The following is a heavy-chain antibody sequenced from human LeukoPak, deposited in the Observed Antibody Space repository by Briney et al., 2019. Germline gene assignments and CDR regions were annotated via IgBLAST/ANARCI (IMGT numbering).Heavy chain of an antibody. Sequence: TGGSLRLSCAASGFTFSSYAMSWVRQAPGKGLEWVAYIQYDGSNEQYAHSVKGRFRISRDSSKNILYLQMNSLRAEDTAVYYCAKDRCSNGIGCYYYYMDVWGKGTTVTISS. D-gene: IGHD2-8*01. CDR3: AKDRCSNGIGCYYYYMDV. J-gene: IGHJ6*03. CDR1: GFTFSSYA. CDR2: IQYDGSNE. V-gene: IGHV3-30*02.